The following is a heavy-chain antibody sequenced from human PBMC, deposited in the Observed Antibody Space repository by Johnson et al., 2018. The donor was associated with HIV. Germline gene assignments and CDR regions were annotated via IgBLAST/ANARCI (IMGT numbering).Heavy chain of an antibody. CDR2: IGAGGDT. CDR3: VRGSGSYYLVKGAFDI. J-gene: IGHJ3*02. Sequence: VQLVESGGGLVQPGGSLRLSCAVSGFTLSGNDRHCVLQVTGKGLEWVSVIGAGGDTQYAGSVKGRFTISRENAKNSLYLQMTTLRAEDTAVYYCVRGSGSYYLVKGAFDIWGQGTMVTVSS. CDR1: GFTLSGND. D-gene: IGHD1-26*01. V-gene: IGHV3-13*01.